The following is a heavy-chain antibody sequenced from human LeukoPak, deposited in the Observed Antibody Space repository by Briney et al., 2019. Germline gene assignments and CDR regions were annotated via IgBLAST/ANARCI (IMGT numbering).Heavy chain of an antibody. Sequence: PGGSLRLSCAASGFTFSSYAMSWVRQAPGKGLEWVSGISGSGDNTYYADSVKGRFTISRDNSKNTLYLQMNSLRAEDTAVYYCAKGRYSGGYYFDYWGQGTLVTVSS. CDR3: AKGRYSGGYYFDY. CDR1: GFTFSSYA. CDR2: ISGSGDNT. V-gene: IGHV3-23*01. D-gene: IGHD1-26*01. J-gene: IGHJ4*02.